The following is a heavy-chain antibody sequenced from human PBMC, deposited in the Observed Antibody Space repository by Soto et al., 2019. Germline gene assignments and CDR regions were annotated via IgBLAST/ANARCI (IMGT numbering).Heavy chain of an antibody. V-gene: IGHV1-2*04. J-gene: IGHJ4*02. CDR3: ARGRGVGYCSSTSFLQDLDY. D-gene: IGHD2-2*01. CDR1: GYTFTGYY. CDR2: INPNSGGT. Sequence: SAKVSCKASGYTFTGYYMQWVRQAPGQGLEWMGWINPNSGGTNYAQKFQGWVTMTRDTSISTAYMELSRLRSDDTAVYYCARGRGVGYCSSTSFLQDLDYWGQGTLVTVSS.